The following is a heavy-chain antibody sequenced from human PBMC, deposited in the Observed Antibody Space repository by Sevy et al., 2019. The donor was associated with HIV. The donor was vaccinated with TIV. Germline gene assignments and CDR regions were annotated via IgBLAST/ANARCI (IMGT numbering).Heavy chain of an antibody. J-gene: IGHJ4*02. D-gene: IGHD6-19*01. CDR3: ASAGGYSSGWPFDY. V-gene: IGHV1-69*13. Sequence: ASVKVSCKASGGTFSSYAISWVRQAPGQGLEWMGGLIPILGTANYAQKFQGRVTITADESTSTAYMELSSLRSEDTAVYYCASAGGYSSGWPFDYWGQGTLVTVSS. CDR2: LIPILGTA. CDR1: GGTFSSYA.